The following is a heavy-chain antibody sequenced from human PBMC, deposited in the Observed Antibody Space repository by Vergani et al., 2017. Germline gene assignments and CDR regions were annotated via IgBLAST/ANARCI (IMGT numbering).Heavy chain of an antibody. Sequence: VQLQESGPGLVKPPGTLSLTCAVSGVSIKSGFWWNWARQPPGKGLEWFGEIYYTGITNYNSSLKSRVSMAVDTSKYQFSLNLTSVTAADTAMYYCVGAQGGDVPHDKRGYFFYGMDVWGQGTTVTVSS. V-gene: IGHV4-4*03. CDR3: VGAQGGDVPHDKRGYFFYGMDV. CDR1: GVSIKSGFW. D-gene: IGHD3-16*01. CDR2: IYYTGIT. J-gene: IGHJ6*02.